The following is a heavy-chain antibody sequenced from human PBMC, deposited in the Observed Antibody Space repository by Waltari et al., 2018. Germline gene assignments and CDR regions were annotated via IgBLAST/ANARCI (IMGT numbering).Heavy chain of an antibody. D-gene: IGHD6-6*01. V-gene: IGHV3-21*01. CDR1: GFTFSSYS. Sequence: EVQLVESGGGLVKPGGSLRLSCAASGFTFSSYSMNWVSQAPGKGLEWVSSISSSSSYIYYADSVKGRFTISRDNAKNSLYLQMNSLRAEDTAVYYCARGGGIAARPSDFDYWGQGTLVTVSS. CDR2: ISSSSSYI. J-gene: IGHJ4*02. CDR3: ARGGGIAARPSDFDY.